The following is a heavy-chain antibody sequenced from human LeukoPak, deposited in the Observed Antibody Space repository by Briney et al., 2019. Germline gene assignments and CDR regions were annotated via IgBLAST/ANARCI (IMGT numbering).Heavy chain of an antibody. J-gene: IGHJ4*02. V-gene: IGHV3-23*01. D-gene: IGHD6-19*01. CDR1: GFTFSSYA. CDR2: FSGTSTN. Sequence: GGSLRLSCAASGFTFSSYAMSWVRRAPGKGLEWVSTFSGTSTNSYADAVKGRVTISGDNSKNTLYLQMNSLRAEDTAVYYCAKLKQWQPQRYFFEYWGQGALVTVAS. CDR3: AKLKQWQPQRYFFEY.